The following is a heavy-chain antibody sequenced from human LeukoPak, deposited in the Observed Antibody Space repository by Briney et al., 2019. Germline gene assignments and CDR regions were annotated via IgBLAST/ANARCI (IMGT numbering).Heavy chain of an antibody. D-gene: IGHD2-2*01. J-gene: IGHJ4*02. Sequence: SETLSLTCAVYGGPFSGYYWSWVRQPPGKGLEWVGEINHSGSTNYNPSLKSRVTISVDTSKNQFSLKLSSVTAADTAVYYCAGELGYCSSTSLCAFDYWGQGTLVTVSS. CDR1: GGPFSGYY. CDR3: AGELGYCSSTSLCAFDY. V-gene: IGHV4-34*01. CDR2: INHSGST.